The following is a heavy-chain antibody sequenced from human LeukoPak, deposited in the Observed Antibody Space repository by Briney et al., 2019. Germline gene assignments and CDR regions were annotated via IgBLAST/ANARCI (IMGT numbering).Heavy chain of an antibody. CDR3: ARGGSYTPQLLGY. Sequence: TSETLSLTCTVSGASFSSSTYYWGWIRQPPGKGLEWIGSISYSGSTYYSPALKSRVTMSVDTSKNQFSLKLSSVTAADTAVYYCARGGSYTPQLLGYWGQGTLVTVSS. D-gene: IGHD1-26*01. CDR2: ISYSGST. V-gene: IGHV4-39*07. CDR1: GASFSSSTYY. J-gene: IGHJ4*02.